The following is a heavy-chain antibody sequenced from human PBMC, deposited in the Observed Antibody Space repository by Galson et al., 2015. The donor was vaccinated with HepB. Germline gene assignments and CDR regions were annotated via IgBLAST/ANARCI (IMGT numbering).Heavy chain of an antibody. CDR1: GFTFSDYY. D-gene: IGHD2-21*02. CDR2: ISSSSSYT. V-gene: IGHV3-11*03. Sequence: SLRLSCAASGFTFSDYYMSWIRQAPGKGLEWVSYISSSSSYTNYADSVKGRFTISRDNAKNSLYLQMNSLRAEDTAVYYCATCGWAYCGGDCYPDDAFDIWGQGTMVTVSS. J-gene: IGHJ3*02. CDR3: ATCGWAYCGGDCYPDDAFDI.